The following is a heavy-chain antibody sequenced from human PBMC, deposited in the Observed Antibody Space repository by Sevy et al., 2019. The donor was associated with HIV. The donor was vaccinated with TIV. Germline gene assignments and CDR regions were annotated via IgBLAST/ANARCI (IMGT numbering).Heavy chain of an antibody. CDR1: GFGFSSYW. D-gene: IGHD3-22*01. CDR3: ARDRRTYYYDNSGYADY. J-gene: IGHJ4*02. Sequence: GGSLRHSCAASGFGFSSYWMSWVRQAPGKGLEWVANIKQDGSEKNYVDSVKGRFTISRDNAKNSLYLEMNSLRAEDAAVYFCARDRRTYYYDNSGYADYWGQGTLVTVSS. CDR2: IKQDGSEK. V-gene: IGHV3-7*01.